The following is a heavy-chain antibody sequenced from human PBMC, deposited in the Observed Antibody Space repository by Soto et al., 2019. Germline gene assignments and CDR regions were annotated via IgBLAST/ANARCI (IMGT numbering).Heavy chain of an antibody. D-gene: IGHD3-10*01. V-gene: IGHV4-59*08. Sequence: SETLSLTCTVSGGSISSYYWSWIRQPPGKGLGWIGYIYYSVSTNYNPSLKSRVTISVDTSKNQFSLKLSSVTAADTAVYYCARHVFGEIYNWFDPWGQGTLVTVSS. J-gene: IGHJ5*02. CDR2: IYYSVST. CDR1: GGSISSYY. CDR3: ARHVFGEIYNWFDP.